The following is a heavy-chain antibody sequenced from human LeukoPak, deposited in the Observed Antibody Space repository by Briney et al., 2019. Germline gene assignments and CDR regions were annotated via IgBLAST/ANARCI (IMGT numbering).Heavy chain of an antibody. CDR3: AKGLFDWLSDTDY. V-gene: IGHV3-23*01. Sequence: GGSLRLSCAASGSTFSGCAMSWVRQAPGKGLEWVSAIRGSGDYSYYADSVKGRFTISRDSSKNTLYLQMNSLRAEDTAIYYCAKGLFDWLSDTDYWGQGTLVTVSS. D-gene: IGHD3-9*01. J-gene: IGHJ4*02. CDR1: GSTFSGCA. CDR2: IRGSGDYS.